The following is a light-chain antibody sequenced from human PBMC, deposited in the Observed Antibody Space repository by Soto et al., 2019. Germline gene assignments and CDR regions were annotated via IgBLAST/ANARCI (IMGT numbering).Light chain of an antibody. J-gene: IGLJ2*01. Sequence: SYVLTQPPSVSVAPGQTATITCGGDNIGSKIVHWYQHNPGQAPVLVVHDDDDRPSGIPERFSGSNSGQTATLTISRVEAGDEAGYYCQGWVGPSERIFGGGTKLTVL. CDR1: NIGSKI. V-gene: IGLV3-21*02. CDR3: QGWVGPSERI. CDR2: DDD.